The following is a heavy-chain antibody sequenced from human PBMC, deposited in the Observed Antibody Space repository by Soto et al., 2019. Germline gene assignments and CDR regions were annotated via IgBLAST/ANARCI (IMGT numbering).Heavy chain of an antibody. CDR1: GYTFTSYG. Sequence: ASVKVSCKASGYTFTSYGISWVRQAPGQGLEWMGWINPNNGNTTYAQKFQGRVTMTRNTSISTAYMELSSLRSEDTAVYYCARGDYDYIWGSYRGAGFDYWGQGTLVTVSS. D-gene: IGHD3-16*02. CDR2: INPNNGNT. CDR3: ARGDYDYIWGSYRGAGFDY. J-gene: IGHJ4*02. V-gene: IGHV1-8*02.